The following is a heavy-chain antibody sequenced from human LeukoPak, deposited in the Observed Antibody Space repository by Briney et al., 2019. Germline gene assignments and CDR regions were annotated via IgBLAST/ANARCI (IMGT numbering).Heavy chain of an antibody. J-gene: IGHJ4*02. V-gene: IGHV3-48*03. Sequence: GGSLRLSCAASGFTFSSYEMNWVRQAPGKGLEWVSYISSSGSTIYYADSVKGRYTISRDNAKNSLYLQMNSLRAEDTAVYYCARVRSSGSFDYWGQGTLVTVSS. CDR3: ARVRSSGSFDY. CDR2: ISSSGSTI. CDR1: GFTFSSYE. D-gene: IGHD6-19*01.